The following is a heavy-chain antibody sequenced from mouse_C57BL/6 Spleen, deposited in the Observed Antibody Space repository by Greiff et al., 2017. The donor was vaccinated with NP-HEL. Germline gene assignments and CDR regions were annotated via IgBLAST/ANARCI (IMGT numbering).Heavy chain of an antibody. V-gene: IGHV1-69*01. Sequence: QVQLQQPGAELVMPGASVKLSCKASGYTFTSYWMHWVKQRPGQGLEWIGEIDPSDSYTNYNQKFKGKSTLTVDKSSSTAYMQLSSLTSEDSAVYYCARNWDVGFDYWGQGTTLTVSS. D-gene: IGHD4-1*01. CDR2: IDPSDSYT. J-gene: IGHJ2*01. CDR1: GYTFTSYW. CDR3: ARNWDVGFDY.